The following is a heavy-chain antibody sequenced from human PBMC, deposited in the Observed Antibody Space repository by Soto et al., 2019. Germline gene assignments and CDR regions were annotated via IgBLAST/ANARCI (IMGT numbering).Heavy chain of an antibody. CDR3: ARDASYYSLWRGYYPSRNGIDV. J-gene: IGHJ6*02. V-gene: IGHV3-33*01. CDR2: IWYDGSKK. CDR1: GFTFSGFG. Sequence: QVEVVEFGGGVVQPGRSLRLSCAASGFTFSGFGMHWVRQAPGKGLACVSLIWYDGSKKSYGDSVKGRFTISRDNSRNTVYLQMNSLRADNTAVYYCARDASYYSLWRGYYPSRNGIDVSGQGTTVTVSS. D-gene: IGHD3-3*01.